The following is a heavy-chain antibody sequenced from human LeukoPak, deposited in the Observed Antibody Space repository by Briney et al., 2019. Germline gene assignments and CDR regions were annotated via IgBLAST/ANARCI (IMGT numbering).Heavy chain of an antibody. CDR2: INKDGSEI. CDR1: GFTFSNYW. CDR3: ARDKVTY. V-gene: IGHV3-7*01. Sequence: PGGSLRLSYAASGFTFSNYWMSWVRQAPGKGLEWVAHINKDGSEIYYVDSVKGRFTISRDNAKNSLSLQMNSLRVEDTAVYYCARDKVTYWGQGTLVTVSS. J-gene: IGHJ4*02.